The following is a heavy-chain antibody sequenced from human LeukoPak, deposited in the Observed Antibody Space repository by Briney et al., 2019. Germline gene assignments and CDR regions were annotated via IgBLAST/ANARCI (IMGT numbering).Heavy chain of an antibody. CDR3: ARDLVVAGGGNAFDI. Sequence: GGSLRLSCAASGFTFSSYSMNWVRQAPGKGLEWVSYISSSSSTIYYEDSVKGRFTISRDNAKNSLYLQMNSLRAEDTAVYYCARDLVVAGGGNAFDIWGQGTMVTVSS. J-gene: IGHJ3*02. D-gene: IGHD6-13*01. CDR1: GFTFSSYS. V-gene: IGHV3-48*04. CDR2: ISSSSSTI.